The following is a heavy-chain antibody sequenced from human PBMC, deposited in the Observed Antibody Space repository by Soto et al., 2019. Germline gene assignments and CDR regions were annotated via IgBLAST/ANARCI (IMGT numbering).Heavy chain of an antibody. V-gene: IGHV1-3*01. CDR3: ARDPRAIVVVPAAIRTEKDNWFDP. CDR2: INAGNGNT. D-gene: IGHD2-2*01. J-gene: IGHJ5*02. Sequence: ASVKVSPNASASPFTSYAMHCVRQAPGQRLEWMGWINAGNGNTKYSQKFQGRVTITRDTSASTAYMELSSLRSEDTAVYYCARDPRAIVVVPAAIRTEKDNWFDPWGQGTLVTVSS. CDR1: ASPFTSYA.